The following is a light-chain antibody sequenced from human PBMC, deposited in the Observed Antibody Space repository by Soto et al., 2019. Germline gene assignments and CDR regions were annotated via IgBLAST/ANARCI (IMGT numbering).Light chain of an antibody. J-gene: IGKJ1*01. Sequence: EIVMTQSPATLSVSAGERATLSCRARQSVRSNLAWYQQKPGQAPRLLIYGASSRATGIPDRFSGSGSGTDFTLTISRLETEDFAVYYCQQYGSSSWTFGQGTKVDIK. V-gene: IGKV3-20*01. CDR1: QSVRSN. CDR3: QQYGSSSWT. CDR2: GAS.